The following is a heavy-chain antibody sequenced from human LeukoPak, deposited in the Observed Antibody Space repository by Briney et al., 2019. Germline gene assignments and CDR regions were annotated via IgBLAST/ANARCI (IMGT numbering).Heavy chain of an antibody. CDR1: GGTSSSYA. J-gene: IGHJ6*03. CDR3: ARSPRLDSYYYYMDV. D-gene: IGHD3/OR15-3a*01. CDR2: IIPIFGTA. Sequence: ASVKVSCKASGGTSSSYAISWVRQAPGQGLEWMGGIIPIFGTANYAQKFQGRVTITMDESTSTAYMELSSLRSEDTAVYYCARSPRLDSYYYYMDVWGKGTTVTVSS. V-gene: IGHV1-69*05.